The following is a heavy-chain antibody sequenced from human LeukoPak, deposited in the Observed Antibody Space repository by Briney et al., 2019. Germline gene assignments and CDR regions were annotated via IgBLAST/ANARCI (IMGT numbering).Heavy chain of an antibody. J-gene: IGHJ4*02. CDR1: GFTFSSSA. V-gene: IGHV3-23*01. D-gene: IGHD6-13*01. CDR2: ISGSGGST. CDR3: AKDYSSSWYFDY. Sequence: PGGSLRLSCAASGFTFSSSAMSWVRQAPGKGLEWVSAISGSGGSTYYADSVKGRFTISRDNSKNTLYLQMNSLRAEDTAVYYCAKDYSSSWYFDYWGQGTLVTVPS.